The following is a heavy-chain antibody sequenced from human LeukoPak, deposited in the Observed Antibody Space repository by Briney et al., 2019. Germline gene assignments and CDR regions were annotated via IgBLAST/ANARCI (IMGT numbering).Heavy chain of an antibody. D-gene: IGHD7-27*01. V-gene: IGHV1-69*13. Sequence: ASVKVSCKASGGTFSSYAISWVRQAPGQGLEWMGGIIPIFGTANYAQMFQGRVTITADESTSTAYMELSSLRSEDTAVYYCARDPYRLGDYYYMDVWGKGTTVTVSS. CDR1: GGTFSSYA. J-gene: IGHJ6*03. CDR2: IIPIFGTA. CDR3: ARDPYRLGDYYYMDV.